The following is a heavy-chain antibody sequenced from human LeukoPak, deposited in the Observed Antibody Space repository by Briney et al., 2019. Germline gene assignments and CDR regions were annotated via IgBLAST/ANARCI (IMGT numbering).Heavy chain of an antibody. Sequence: GGSLRLSCAASAFTFSSYEMNWVRHAPGKGLEWVSYISSGSTIYDADSAKGRFTISRDNAKNSLYLQMNSLRAEDTAVYYCARESIAVAGAPFDYWGHGTLVTVSS. CDR3: ARESIAVAGAPFDY. V-gene: IGHV3-48*03. CDR2: ISSGSTI. D-gene: IGHD6-19*01. CDR1: AFTFSSYE. J-gene: IGHJ4*01.